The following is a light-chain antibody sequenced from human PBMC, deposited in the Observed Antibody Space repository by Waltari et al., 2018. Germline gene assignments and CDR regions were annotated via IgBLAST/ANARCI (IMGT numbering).Light chain of an antibody. V-gene: IGKV1-5*03. CDR2: TAS. Sequence: DIQMTQSPSTLSASVGDRVTITCRASQTINTWLALYQQNPGKAPKFLIYTASSLESGAPSRFSGSGSGAEFTLTISSLQPDDFATYYCQQYNSYRYTFGQGTKLEIK. CDR1: QTINTW. CDR3: QQYNSYRYT. J-gene: IGKJ2*01.